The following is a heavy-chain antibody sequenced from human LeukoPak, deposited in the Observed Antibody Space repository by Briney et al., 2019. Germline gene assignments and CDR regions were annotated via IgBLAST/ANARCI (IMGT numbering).Heavy chain of an antibody. D-gene: IGHD3-9*01. V-gene: IGHV4-59*08. CDR2: IYYSGST. Sequence: SETLSLTCTVSGGSISSYYWSWIRQPPGKGLEWIGYIYYSGSTNYNPSLKSRVTISVDTSKNQFSLKLSSVTAADTAVYYCAGYYDILTGYYRSDDAFDIWGQGTMVTVSS. CDR3: AGYYDILTGYYRSDDAFDI. CDR1: GGSISSYY. J-gene: IGHJ3*02.